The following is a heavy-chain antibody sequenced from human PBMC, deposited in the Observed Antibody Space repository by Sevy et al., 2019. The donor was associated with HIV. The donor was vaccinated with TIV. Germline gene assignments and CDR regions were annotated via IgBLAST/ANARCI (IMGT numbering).Heavy chain of an antibody. CDR2: ISHDEILK. CDR3: ARDLPHLLPWELSRGSDY. CDR1: GFTFSSYA. Sequence: GGSLRLSCAASGFTFSSYALHWFRQAPGKGLEWVAVISHDEILKEYADSVKGRFTISRESSKNTIYLEMNSLRPEDTAVYYCARDLPHLLPWELSRGSDYWGQGTLVTVSS. J-gene: IGHJ4*02. V-gene: IGHV3-30*04. D-gene: IGHD3-16*01.